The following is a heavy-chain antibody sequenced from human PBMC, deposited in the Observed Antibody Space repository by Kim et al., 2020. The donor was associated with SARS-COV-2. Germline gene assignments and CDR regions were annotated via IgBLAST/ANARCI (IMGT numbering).Heavy chain of an antibody. V-gene: IGHV3-48*02. D-gene: IGHD1-26*01. Sequence: YADSVRGRFTISRDNDKNSLFLQMNSLRDEDTAVYYCAKEGSASYLGNWGQGTLVTVSS. J-gene: IGHJ4*02. CDR3: AKEGSASYLGN.